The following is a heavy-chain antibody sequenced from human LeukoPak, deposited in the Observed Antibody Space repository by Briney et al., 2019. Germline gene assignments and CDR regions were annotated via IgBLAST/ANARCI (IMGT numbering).Heavy chain of an antibody. D-gene: IGHD5-18*01. V-gene: IGHV3-74*01. CDR3: ARGGTYSSGLPGS. Sequence: GGSLRLSCAASGFTFSGYWMHWVRQAPGKGLVWVSRINSDGSSTNYADSVKGRLTISRDNAKNTLYLQMNTLRAEDTAVCYCARGGTYSSGLPGSWGQGTLVTVSS. CDR2: INSDGSST. CDR1: GFTFSGYW. J-gene: IGHJ5*02.